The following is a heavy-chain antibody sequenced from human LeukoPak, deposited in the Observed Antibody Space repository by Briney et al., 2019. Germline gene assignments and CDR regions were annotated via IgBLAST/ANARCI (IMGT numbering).Heavy chain of an antibody. CDR2: IYHSGST. CDR1: GGSINSYY. J-gene: IGHJ3*01. Sequence: SETLSLTCTVSGGSINSYYWSWIRQPPGKGLEWIGYIYHSGSTKYNPSLKSRVTISVDTSKNQFSLKLTSVTAADTAVYYCARAPANWEDASDVWGQGTMVTVSS. D-gene: IGHD7-27*01. CDR3: ARAPANWEDASDV. V-gene: IGHV4-59*01.